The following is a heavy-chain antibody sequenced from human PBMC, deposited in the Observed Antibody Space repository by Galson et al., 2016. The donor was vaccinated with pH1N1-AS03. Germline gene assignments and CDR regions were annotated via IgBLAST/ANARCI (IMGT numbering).Heavy chain of an antibody. CDR3: AREAEHYYYALDV. Sequence: SLRLSCAASGFTFSSYSIHWVRQAPGKGLEYVSAISSDGDTYYTDSVKGRFTISRDKSKNTVYLQMGSLRPEDVALYYCAREAEHYYYALDVWGQGTTVTVSS. J-gene: IGHJ6*02. CDR1: GFTFSSYS. CDR2: ISSDGDT. V-gene: IGHV3-64*02.